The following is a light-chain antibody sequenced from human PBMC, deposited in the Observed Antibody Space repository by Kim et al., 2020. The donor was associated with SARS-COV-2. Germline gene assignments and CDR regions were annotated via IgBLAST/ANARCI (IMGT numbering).Light chain of an antibody. CDR3: CSYTGSYTFI. CDR2: DVT. CDR1: GSDVGYYNY. J-gene: IGLJ2*01. Sequence: GHPVTIACSGTGSDVGYYNYVSCYQHHPGKAPRLIIYDVTKRPSGVPDRFSGSKSDNTASLTISGLQAEDEGDYYCCSYTGSYTFIFGGGTQLTVL. V-gene: IGLV2-11*01.